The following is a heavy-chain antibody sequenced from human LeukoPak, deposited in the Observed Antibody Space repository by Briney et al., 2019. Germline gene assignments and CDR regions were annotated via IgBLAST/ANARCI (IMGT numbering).Heavy chain of an antibody. Sequence: PAETLSLTCTVSGGSISSGTYHWAWLRQSPGMGLESIGSISNTGVTFYDASLQSRVTISADVSKNEFSLKLTSVTATDTAMYYCAKVMRGSQFQGWGRGNLVTVSS. CDR3: AKVMRGSQFQG. D-gene: IGHD6-6*01. V-gene: IGHV4-39*02. CDR1: GGSISSGTYH. J-gene: IGHJ1*01. CDR2: ISNTGVT.